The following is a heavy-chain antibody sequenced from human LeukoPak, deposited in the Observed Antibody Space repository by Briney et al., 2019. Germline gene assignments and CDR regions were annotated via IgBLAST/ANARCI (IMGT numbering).Heavy chain of an antibody. CDR2: IYYSGST. CDR1: GGSISSYY. J-gene: IGHJ4*02. D-gene: IGHD5-24*01. Sequence: SETLSLTCTVSGGSISSYYWSWIRQPPGKGLEWIGYIYYSGSTNYNPSLKSQVTISVDTSKNQFSLKLSSVTAADTAVYYCARSRGTYNLFDYWGQGTLVTVSS. CDR3: ARSRGTYNLFDY. V-gene: IGHV4-59*01.